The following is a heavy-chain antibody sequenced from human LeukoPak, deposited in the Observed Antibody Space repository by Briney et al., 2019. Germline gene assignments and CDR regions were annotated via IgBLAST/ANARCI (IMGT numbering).Heavy chain of an antibody. J-gene: IGHJ6*02. Sequence: GGSLRLSCAASGFAFNSQTMNWARQASGKGLEWVASINHNGNVNYYVDSVKGRFTISRDNAKNSLYLQMSNLRAEDTAVYFCARGGGLDVWGQGATVTVSS. CDR3: ARGGGLDV. CDR1: GFAFNSQT. V-gene: IGHV3-7*03. CDR2: INHNGNVN. D-gene: IGHD3-16*01.